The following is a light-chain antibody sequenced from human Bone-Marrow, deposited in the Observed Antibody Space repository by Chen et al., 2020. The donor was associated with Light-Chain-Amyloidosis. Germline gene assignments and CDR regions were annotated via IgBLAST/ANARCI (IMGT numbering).Light chain of an antibody. CDR3: QQYNNWPPS. CDR2: GAS. CDR1: QSVSSN. V-gene: IGKV3-15*01. J-gene: IGKJ3*01. Sequence: EIVMTQSPATLSVSPGERATLSCRASQSVSSNLAWYQQKPGQAPRLLIYGASTRATGIPARFSGSGSGTEFTLTISSLQSEDFAVYYCQQYNNWPPSFGPRTKVDI.